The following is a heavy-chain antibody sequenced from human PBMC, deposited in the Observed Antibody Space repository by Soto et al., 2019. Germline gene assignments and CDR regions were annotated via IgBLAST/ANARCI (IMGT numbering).Heavy chain of an antibody. J-gene: IGHJ4*02. CDR2: ISKSDYT. Sequence: GGSMRLSCTVSGFAFNNYGINWVRQAPGQGLEWVSSISKSDYTYYSDSVKGRFTISRDNAKNSVSLQMNTLRVEDTAVYYCAREDSIIIPAVSDFWGQGTLVTVSS. CDR3: AREDSIIIPAVSDF. D-gene: IGHD2-2*01. V-gene: IGHV3-21*01. CDR1: GFAFNNYG.